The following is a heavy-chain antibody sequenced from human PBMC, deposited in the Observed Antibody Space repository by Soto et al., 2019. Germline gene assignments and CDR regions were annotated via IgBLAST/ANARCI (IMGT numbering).Heavy chain of an antibody. CDR1: GFTLSSYA. V-gene: IGHV3-23*01. CDR2: ISGSGGST. CDR3: AKSHYDSSGHYDY. D-gene: IGHD3-22*01. J-gene: IGHJ4*02. Sequence: GGSLRRSCAASGFTLSSYAMSWVRQAPGKGLEWVSAISGSGGSTYYADSVKGRFTISRDNSKNTLYLQMNSLRAEDTAVYYCAKSHYDSSGHYDYWGQGTLVTVSS.